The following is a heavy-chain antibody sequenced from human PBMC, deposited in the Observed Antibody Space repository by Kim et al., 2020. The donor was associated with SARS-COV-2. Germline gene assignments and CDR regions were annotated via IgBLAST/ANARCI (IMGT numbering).Heavy chain of an antibody. CDR1: GYTFRNYC. V-gene: IGHV1-18*01. CDR3: TRVIEGNKNEWSQNYFDH. D-gene: IGHD3-3*01. J-gene: IGHJ4*02. Sequence: ASVKVSCKASGYTFRNYCITWVRQAPGQGLEWMGWISAYNGNTNYAQNLEGRVTMTTETSTSTAYMELRGLTSDDTAVYFCTRVIEGNKNEWSQNYFDHWGQGSLVTVSS. CDR2: ISAYNGNT.